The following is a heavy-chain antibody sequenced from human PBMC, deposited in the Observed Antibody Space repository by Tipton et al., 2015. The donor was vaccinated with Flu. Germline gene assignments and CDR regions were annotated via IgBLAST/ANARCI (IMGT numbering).Heavy chain of an antibody. CDR3: AGGDTSRWSDAFHI. Sequence: TLSLTCTVSGGSIRSGSYYWSWIRQPAGKGLEWIGRIYSSGNTKYNPSLKSRGTISVDTSKNQVSLKVSSVTAADTAVYYCAGGDTSRWSDAFHIWGQGTMVTVSS. D-gene: IGHD6-13*01. V-gene: IGHV4-61*02. CDR1: GGSIRSGSYY. CDR2: IYSSGNT. J-gene: IGHJ3*02.